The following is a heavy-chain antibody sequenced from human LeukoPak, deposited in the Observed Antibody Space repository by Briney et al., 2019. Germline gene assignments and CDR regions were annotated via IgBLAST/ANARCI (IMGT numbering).Heavy chain of an antibody. CDR1: GITFSSHG. CDR2: IAADGGVK. J-gene: IGHJ4*02. CDR3: AREATWGQWYFDH. D-gene: IGHD6-19*01. V-gene: IGHV3-30*03. Sequence: GRSLGLSCVASGITFSSHGMDWVRQAPGKGLEWVAVIAADGGVKHYADSVKGRLTLSRDNSKNTLYLQMNSLSVEDTAVYYCAREATWGQWYFDHWGQGTPVTVSS.